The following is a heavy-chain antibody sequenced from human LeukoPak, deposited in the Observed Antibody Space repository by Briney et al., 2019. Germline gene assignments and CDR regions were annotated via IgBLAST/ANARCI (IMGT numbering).Heavy chain of an antibody. CDR1: GYSISSGYY. V-gene: IGHV4-38-2*02. J-gene: IGHJ4*02. Sequence: KPSETLSLTCTVSGYSISSGYYWGWIRQPPGKGLEWIGSIYHSGSTYYNPSLKSRVTISVDTSKNQFSLKLSSVTAADTAVYYCAREGTRYGFGDYWGQGTLVTVSS. CDR2: IYHSGST. D-gene: IGHD3-10*01. CDR3: AREGTRYGFGDY.